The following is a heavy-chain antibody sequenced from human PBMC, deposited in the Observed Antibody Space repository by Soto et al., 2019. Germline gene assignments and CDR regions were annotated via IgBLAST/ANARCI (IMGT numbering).Heavy chain of an antibody. CDR1: GDSITSGGYF. J-gene: IGHJ5*02. CDR2: MYYTGVT. CDR3: ARDLRGRGSGRCHP. Sequence: QVQLQESGPGLVKPSQTLSLPCTVSGDSITSGGYFWTSLRQHPGKALEWIGCMYYTGVTWYNPSLKSRVTISIDTCKNQFSLNLSSITAADTAVYFCARDLRGRGSGRCHPWGQGTLVTVSS. D-gene: IGHD3-10*01. V-gene: IGHV4-31*03.